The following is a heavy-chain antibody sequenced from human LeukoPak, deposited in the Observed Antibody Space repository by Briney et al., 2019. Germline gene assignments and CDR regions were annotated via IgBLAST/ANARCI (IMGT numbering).Heavy chain of an antibody. V-gene: IGHV3-23*01. D-gene: IGHD3-10*01. CDR3: AKEGDDRYYHGMDV. CDR2: ISGSGGST. J-gene: IGHJ6*02. Sequence: AGGSLRLSCAASGFTFSSYAMSWVRQAPGKGLEWVSAISGSGGSTYYADSVKGRSTISRDNSKNTLYLQMNSLRAEDTAVYYCAKEGDDRYYHGMDVWGQGTTVTVSS. CDR1: GFTFSSYA.